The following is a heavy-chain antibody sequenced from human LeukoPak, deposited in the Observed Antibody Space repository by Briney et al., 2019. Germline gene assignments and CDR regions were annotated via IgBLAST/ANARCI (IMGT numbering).Heavy chain of an antibody. CDR2: IYYSGST. V-gene: IGHV4-61*01. CDR1: GGSVSSGNYY. D-gene: IGHD3-22*01. J-gene: IGHJ4*02. CDR3: ARDPSGYFNY. Sequence: PSETLSPTCSVSGGSVSSGNYYWSWIRQPPGKGLEWIGYIYYSGSTNYNPSLKSRVTMSVDTSKNQFSLKLSSVTAADTAVYYCARDPSGYFNYWGQGTLATVSS.